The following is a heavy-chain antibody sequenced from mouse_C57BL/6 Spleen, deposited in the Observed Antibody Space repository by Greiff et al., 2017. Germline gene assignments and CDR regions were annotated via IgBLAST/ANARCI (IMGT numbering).Heavy chain of an antibody. CDR1: GFTFSDYG. J-gene: IGHJ4*01. Sequence: EVHLVESGGGLVKPGGSLKLSCAASGFTFSDYGMHWVRQAPEKGLEWVAYISSGSSTTYYADTVKGRFTISRDNAKNTLSLQMTSLRSEDTDMDYCARRGTNAMDYWGQGTSVTVSS. CDR2: ISSGSSTT. CDR3: ARRGTNAMDY. V-gene: IGHV5-17*01. D-gene: IGHD3-3*01.